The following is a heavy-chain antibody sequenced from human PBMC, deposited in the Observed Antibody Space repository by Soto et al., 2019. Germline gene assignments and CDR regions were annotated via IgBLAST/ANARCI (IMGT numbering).Heavy chain of an antibody. V-gene: IGHV3-64*01. CDR2: ISSNGGST. D-gene: IGHD2-2*01. J-gene: IGHJ6*03. CDR1: GFTFSSYA. CDR3: ARVGAGCSSTSCYGGQDYYYYYYYMDV. Sequence: GGSLRLSCAASGFTFSSYAMHWVRQAPGKGLEYVSAISSNGGSTYYANSVKGRFTISRDNSKNTLYLQMGSLRAEDMAVYYCARVGAGCSSTSCYGGQDYYYYYYYMDVWGKGTTVTVSS.